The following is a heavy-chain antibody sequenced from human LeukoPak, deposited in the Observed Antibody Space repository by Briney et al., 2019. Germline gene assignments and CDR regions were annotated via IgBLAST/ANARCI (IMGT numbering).Heavy chain of an antibody. D-gene: IGHD6-19*01. Sequence: PGGSLRLSCAASGFTFSSYSMTWVRQAPGKGLEWVSYISSSSSTIYYADSVKGRFTISRDNSKNTLYLQMNSLRAEDTAVYYCAKDSYYHSSGWFGKPDWFDPWGQGTLVTVSS. J-gene: IGHJ5*02. V-gene: IGHV3-48*01. CDR3: AKDSYYHSSGWFGKPDWFDP. CDR2: ISSSSSTI. CDR1: GFTFSSYS.